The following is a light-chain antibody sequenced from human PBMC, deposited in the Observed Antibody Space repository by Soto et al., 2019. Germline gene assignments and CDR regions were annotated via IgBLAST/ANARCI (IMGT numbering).Light chain of an antibody. CDR1: SFNIGRNF. V-gene: IGLV1-51*01. CDR2: DND. Sequence: QSVLTQPPSVSAAPGQKVTIYCSGRSFNIGRNFVSWYRHLPGTAPTLLIYDNDKRPSGIPDRFSGSKSGTSATLGITGLQTGDEADYYCGTWDGRVSADVFGTGTKLTVL. CDR3: GTWDGRVSADV. J-gene: IGLJ1*01.